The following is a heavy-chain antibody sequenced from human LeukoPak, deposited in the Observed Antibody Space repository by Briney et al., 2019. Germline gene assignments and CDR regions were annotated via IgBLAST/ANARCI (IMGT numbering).Heavy chain of an antibody. CDR3: ARAPPPRYSGSYHPYDYYFDY. CDR2: ISGSGGST. V-gene: IGHV3-23*01. Sequence: GGTLRLSCAASGFTFSSYGMSWVRQAPGKGLEWVSAISGSGGSTYYADSVKGRFTISRDNSKNTLYLQMNSLRAEDTAVYYCARAPPPRYSGSYHPYDYYFDYWGQGTLVTVSS. CDR1: GFTFSSYG. J-gene: IGHJ4*02. D-gene: IGHD1-26*01.